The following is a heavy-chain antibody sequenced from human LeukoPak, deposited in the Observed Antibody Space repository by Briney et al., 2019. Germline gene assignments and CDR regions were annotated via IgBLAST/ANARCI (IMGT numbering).Heavy chain of an antibody. V-gene: IGHV4-39*01. D-gene: IGHD3-16*01. CDR1: GGSISSSSYY. CDR3: ARHEGGWFDP. J-gene: IGHJ5*02. Sequence: SETLSLTCTVSGGSISSSSYYWGWIRQPPGKGLEWIGSIYYSGSTYYNPSLKSRVTISVDTSKNQFSLKLSSVTAADTAVHNCARHEGGWFDPWGQGTLVTVSS. CDR2: IYYSGST.